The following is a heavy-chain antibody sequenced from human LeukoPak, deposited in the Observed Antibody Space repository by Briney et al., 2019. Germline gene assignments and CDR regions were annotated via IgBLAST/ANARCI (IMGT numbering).Heavy chain of an antibody. CDR2: IYYSGST. CDR3: ARHRKYQLLTHFDY. CDR1: GGSISSSSYY. V-gene: IGHV4-39*01. Sequence: KPSETLSLTCTVSGGSISSSSYYWGWIRQPPGKGLEWIGSIYYSGSTYYNPSLKSRVTISVDTSKNQFSLKLSSVTAADTAVYYRARHRKYQLLTHFDYWGQGNLVTVSS. J-gene: IGHJ4*02. D-gene: IGHD2-2*01.